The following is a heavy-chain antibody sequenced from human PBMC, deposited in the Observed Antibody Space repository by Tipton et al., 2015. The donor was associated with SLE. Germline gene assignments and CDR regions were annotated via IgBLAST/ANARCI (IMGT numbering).Heavy chain of an antibody. J-gene: IGHJ4*02. CDR1: GGSISSGGYY. V-gene: IGHV4-31*03. D-gene: IGHD2-2*01. CDR3: ARGGARHIVVVPAANRRIYFDY. CDR2: IYYSGST. Sequence: TLSLTCTVSGGSISSGGYYWSWIRQHPGKGLEWIGYIYYSGSTYYNPSLKSRVTISVDTSKNQFSLKLSSVTAADTAVYYCARGGARHIVVVPAANRRIYFDYWGQGTLVTVSS.